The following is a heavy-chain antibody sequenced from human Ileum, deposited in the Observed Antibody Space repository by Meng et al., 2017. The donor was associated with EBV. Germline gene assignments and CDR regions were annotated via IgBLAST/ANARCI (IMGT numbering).Heavy chain of an antibody. CDR1: GYTFTGYA. V-gene: IGHV1-3*01. Sequence: QVQLCQSGAEVNMPGASIKLSCKASGYTFTGYAIHWVRQAPGQRLEWMGWINPGSGNTKYSQKFQGRVTITRDTSATTVYMDLSSLRSEDTAVFYCARDGGFSVGATKYDYWGQGALVTVSS. CDR3: ARDGGFSVGATKYDY. D-gene: IGHD1-26*01. J-gene: IGHJ4*02. CDR2: INPGSGNT.